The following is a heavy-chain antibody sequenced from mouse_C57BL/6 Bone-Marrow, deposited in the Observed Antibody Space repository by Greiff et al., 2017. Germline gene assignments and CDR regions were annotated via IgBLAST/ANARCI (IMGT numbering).Heavy chain of an antibody. CDR1: GFTFSDYG. J-gene: IGHJ2*01. V-gene: IGHV5-17*01. CDR2: ISSGSSTI. D-gene: IGHD1-1*01. Sequence: EVKLVESGGGLVKPGGSLKLSCAASGFTFSDYGMHWVRQAPEKGLEWVAYISSGSSTIYYAGTVKGRFTISRDNAKNTLFLQMTSLRSEDTAMYYCARLYYYGSRSFDYWGQGTTLTVSS. CDR3: ARLYYYGSRSFDY.